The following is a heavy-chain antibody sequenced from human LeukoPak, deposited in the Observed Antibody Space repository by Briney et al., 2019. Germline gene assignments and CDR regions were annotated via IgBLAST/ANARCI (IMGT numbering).Heavy chain of an antibody. J-gene: IGHJ4*02. D-gene: IGHD3-22*01. V-gene: IGHV4-34*01. CDR1: GGSFSGYY. CDR3: ASFPLNYGSSGYYSFFDY. CDR2: INHSGST. Sequence: SETLSLTCAVYGGSFSGYYWSWIRQPPGKGLEWIGEINHSGSTNYNPSLKSRVTISVDTSKNQFSLKPSSVTAADTAVYYCASFPLNYGSSGYYSFFDYWGQGTLVTVSS.